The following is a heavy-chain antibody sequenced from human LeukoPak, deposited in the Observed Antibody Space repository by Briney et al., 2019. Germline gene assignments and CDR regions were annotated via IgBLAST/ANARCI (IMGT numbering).Heavy chain of an antibody. CDR3: ARDESSTRTDGRFDY. D-gene: IGHD2-2*01. Sequence: GGSLRLSCATSGFTFTTYTIHWVRQAPGKGPEWVSSITSDINYRYFADSVKGRFTISRDNARDSVYLQLNSLRVEDTAMYYCARDESSTRTDGRFDYWGQGTLVTVSS. J-gene: IGHJ4*02. CDR2: ITSDINYR. V-gene: IGHV3-21*01. CDR1: GFTFTTYT.